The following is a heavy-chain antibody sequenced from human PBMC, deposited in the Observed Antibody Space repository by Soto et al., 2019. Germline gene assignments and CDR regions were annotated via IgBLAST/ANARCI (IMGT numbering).Heavy chain of an antibody. CDR2: IKQDGREK. J-gene: IGHJ5*02. V-gene: IGHV3-7*03. CDR1: GFSFSSYW. D-gene: IGHD3-16*01. CDR3: AGDGVRNGAYNGWLDP. Sequence: DVQLVESGGDLVQPGGSLRLSCAASGFSFSSYWMTWVRQAPGKGLEWVANIKQDGREKYYVASVKGRFTISRDNGKNLLFLQMDSLTPDDTAVYYWAGDGVRNGAYNGWLDPWGQGTLVTVSS.